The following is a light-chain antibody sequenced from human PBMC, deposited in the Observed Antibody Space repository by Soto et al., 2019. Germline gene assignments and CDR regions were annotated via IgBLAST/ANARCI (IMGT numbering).Light chain of an antibody. CDR3: QQRSNWL. V-gene: IGKV3-11*01. J-gene: IGKJ3*01. CDR2: DAS. Sequence: ETVLTQSPATLSLSPGERATLSCRASQSVSIYLAWYQQKPGQAPRLLIYDASKRAPGIPARFSGSGSGTDFTLTISSLEPEDFAVYYCQQRSNWLFGPGTKVDNK. CDR1: QSVSIY.